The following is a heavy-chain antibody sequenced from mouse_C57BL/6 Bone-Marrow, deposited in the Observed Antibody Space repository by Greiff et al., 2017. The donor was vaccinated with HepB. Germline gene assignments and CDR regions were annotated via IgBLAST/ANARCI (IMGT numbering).Heavy chain of an antibody. J-gene: IGHJ4*01. Sequence: EVQLQESGPVLVKPGASVKMSCKASGYTFTDYYMNWVKQSHGKSLEWIGVINPYNGGTSYNQKFKGKATLTVDKSSSTAYMELNSLTSEDSAVYYCARITSVVSYWGQGTSVTVSS. V-gene: IGHV1-19*01. D-gene: IGHD1-1*01. CDR3: ARITSVVSY. CDR1: GYTFTDYY. CDR2: INPYNGGT.